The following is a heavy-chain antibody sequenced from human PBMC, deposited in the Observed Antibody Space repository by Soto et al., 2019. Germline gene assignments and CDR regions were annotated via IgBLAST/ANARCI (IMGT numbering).Heavy chain of an antibody. CDR3: ARVSGVNAFDI. V-gene: IGHV4-30-4*01. J-gene: IGHJ3*02. D-gene: IGHD2-15*01. Sequence: PSETLSLTCTVSGGSISSGDYYWSWIRQPPGKGLVWIGYIYYSGSTYYNPSLKSRVTISVDTSKNQFSLKLSSVTAADTAVYYCARVSGVNAFDIWGHGTMVTVSS. CDR2: IYYSGST. CDR1: GGSISSGDYY.